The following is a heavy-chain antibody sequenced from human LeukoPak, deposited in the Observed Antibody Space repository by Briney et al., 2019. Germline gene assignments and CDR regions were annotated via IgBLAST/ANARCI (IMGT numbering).Heavy chain of an antibody. V-gene: IGHV3-43*01. CDR2: ISRDGSTP. J-gene: IGHJ4*02. D-gene: IGHD3-16*01. Sequence: GGSLRLSCVASGFIFDDSLMHWVRQAPGKGLEWISLISRDGSTPYYADSVKGRFTISRDNSKNSLFLQMNSLTPEGTAVYYCARDIRGNYFDSWGQGTLVTVSS. CDR3: ARDIRGNYFDS. CDR1: GFIFDDSL.